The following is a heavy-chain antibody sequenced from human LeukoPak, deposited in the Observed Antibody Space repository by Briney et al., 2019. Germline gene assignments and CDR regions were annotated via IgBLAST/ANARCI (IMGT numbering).Heavy chain of an antibody. J-gene: IGHJ4*02. Sequence: GASVKVSCKASGYTFTSYGISWVRQAPGQGLEWMGWISAYNGNTNYAQKLQGRVTMTTDTSTSTAYMELRSLRSDDTAVYYCARDQKTYYYDSSGYYFDYWGQGTLVTVSS. CDR3: ARDQKTYYYDSSGYYFDY. CDR1: GYTFTSYG. D-gene: IGHD3-22*01. CDR2: ISAYNGNT. V-gene: IGHV1-18*01.